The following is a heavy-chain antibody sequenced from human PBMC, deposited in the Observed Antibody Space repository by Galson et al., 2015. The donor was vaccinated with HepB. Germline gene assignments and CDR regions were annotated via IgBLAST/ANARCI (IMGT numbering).Heavy chain of an antibody. V-gene: IGHV3-21*01. J-gene: IGHJ5*02. CDR1: GFTFSSYS. D-gene: IGHD3-10*01. CDR2: ISSSSSYI. Sequence: SLRLSCAASGFTFSSYSMNWVRQAPGKGLEWVSSISSSSSYIYYADSVKGRFTISRDNAKNSLYLQMNSLRAEDTAVYYRARRVGRMNWFDPWGQGTLVTVSS. CDR3: ARRVGRMNWFDP.